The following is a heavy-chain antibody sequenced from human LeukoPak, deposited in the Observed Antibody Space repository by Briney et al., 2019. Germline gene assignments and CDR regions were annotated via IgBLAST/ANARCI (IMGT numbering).Heavy chain of an antibody. D-gene: IGHD3-22*01. J-gene: IGHJ4*02. CDR2: ISGSGST. CDR1: GGSISSGSHY. V-gene: IGHV4-61*02. CDR3: ARWYYYDSTGYYYYFDY. Sequence: PSETLSLTCTVSGGSISSGSHYWSWIRQPAGKGLEWIGRISGSGSTNYNPSLKSRVTISVDTSKNRFSLKLNSVTAADTAVYYCARWYYYDSTGYYYYFDYWGQGTLVTVSS.